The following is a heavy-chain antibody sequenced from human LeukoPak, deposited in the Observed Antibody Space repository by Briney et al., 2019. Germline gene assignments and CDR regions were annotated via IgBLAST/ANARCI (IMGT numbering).Heavy chain of an antibody. CDR1: GASISGYY. CDR2: IHYTGST. D-gene: IGHD2-15*01. J-gene: IGHJ4*02. CDR3: ARFCSGGSCPDY. V-gene: IGHV4-59*01. Sequence: PSETLSLTCTVSGASISGYYWTWIRQPPGKGLEWIGYIHYTGSTKYNPSLNNRVTMSVDTSKNQVSLKLSSVTAADTAVYYYARFCSGGSCPDYWGQGTLVTVSS.